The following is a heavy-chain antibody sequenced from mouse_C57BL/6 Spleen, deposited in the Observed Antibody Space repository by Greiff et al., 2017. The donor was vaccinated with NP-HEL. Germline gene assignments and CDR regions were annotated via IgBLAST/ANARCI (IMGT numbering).Heavy chain of an antibody. V-gene: IGHV1-50*01. J-gene: IGHJ2*01. D-gene: IGHD1-1*01. CDR3: ATITTVVENFDY. CDR2: IDPSDSYT. Sequence: VQLQQPGAELVKPGASVKLSCKASGYTFTSYWMQWVKQRPGQGLEWIGEIDPSDSYTNYNQKFKGKATLTVDTSSSTAYMQLSSLTSEDSAVYYCATITTVVENFDYWGQGTTLTVSS. CDR1: GYTFTSYW.